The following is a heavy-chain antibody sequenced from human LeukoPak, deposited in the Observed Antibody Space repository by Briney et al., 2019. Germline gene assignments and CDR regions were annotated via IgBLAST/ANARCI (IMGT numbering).Heavy chain of an antibody. CDR3: AREVYSGSYFDY. V-gene: IGHV4-38-2*02. CDR1: GYSISSGYY. J-gene: IGHJ4*02. Sequence: PSETLSLTCTVSGYSISSGYYWGWIRQPPGKGLEWVGGMSHSGSTHYNPSLKSRVTISVDTSKNQFSLKLSSVTAADAAVYYCAREVYSGSYFDYWGQGTLVTVSS. D-gene: IGHD1-26*01. CDR2: MSHSGST.